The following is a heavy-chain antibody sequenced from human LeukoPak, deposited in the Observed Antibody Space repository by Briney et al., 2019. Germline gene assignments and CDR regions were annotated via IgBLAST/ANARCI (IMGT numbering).Heavy chain of an antibody. CDR2: IIPIFGTA. V-gene: IGHV1-69*13. CDR3: ASPYYYDTPKWEFDY. Sequence: ASVKVSCKASGGTFSSYAISWVRQAPGQGLEWMGGIIPIFGTANYAQKFQSRVTITADESTSTAYMELSSLRSEDTAVYYCASPYYYDTPKWEFDYWGQGTLVTVSS. CDR1: GGTFSSYA. J-gene: IGHJ4*02. D-gene: IGHD3-22*01.